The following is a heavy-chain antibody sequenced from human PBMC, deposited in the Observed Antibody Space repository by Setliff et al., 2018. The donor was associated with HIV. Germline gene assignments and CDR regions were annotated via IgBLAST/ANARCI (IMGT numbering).Heavy chain of an antibody. V-gene: IGHV4-28*01. CDR2: IYYSGST. CDR3: EVAGQ. Sequence: PSETLSLTCTVSGGSISTSNWWGWIRQTPGKGLEWIGYIYYSGSTNYNPSLKSRVTLSIDTSNNQFSLKLTSVTAADTAVYYCEVAGQWGQGTLVTVSS. D-gene: IGHD6-19*01. J-gene: IGHJ4*02. CDR1: GGSISTSNW.